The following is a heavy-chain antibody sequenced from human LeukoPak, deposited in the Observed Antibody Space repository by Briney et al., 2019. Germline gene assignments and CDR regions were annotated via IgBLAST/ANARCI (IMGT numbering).Heavy chain of an antibody. Sequence: PSETLSLTCTVSGGSISSYYWSWIRQPPGKGLEWIGYIYYSGSTNYNPSLKSRVTISVDTSKNQFSLKLSSVTAADTAVYYCARWEVGATTVRDAFDIWGQGTMVTVSS. CDR1: GGSISSYY. J-gene: IGHJ3*02. D-gene: IGHD1-26*01. CDR3: ARWEVGATTVRDAFDI. V-gene: IGHV4-59*01. CDR2: IYYSGST.